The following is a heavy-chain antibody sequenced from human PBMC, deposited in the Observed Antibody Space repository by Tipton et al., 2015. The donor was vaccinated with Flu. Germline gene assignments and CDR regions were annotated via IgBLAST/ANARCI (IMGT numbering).Heavy chain of an antibody. CDR2: IHYSGDT. CDR3: ARSRLLRVFDY. J-gene: IGHJ4*02. Sequence: TLSLTCAVSGGSISSSSYYWGWIRQPPGKGLEWIGSIHYSGDTYYNSSLKSRVTISANTSKNQFSLKVSSVTATDTAVYYCARSRLLRVFDYWGQGTLVAVSS. CDR1: GGSISSSSYY. V-gene: IGHV4-39*01. D-gene: IGHD6-25*01.